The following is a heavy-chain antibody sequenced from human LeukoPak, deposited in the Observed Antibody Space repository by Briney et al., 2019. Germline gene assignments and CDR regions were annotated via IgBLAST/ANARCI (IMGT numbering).Heavy chain of an antibody. D-gene: IGHD7-27*01. Sequence: GGSLRLSCTASGFTFSSYSMNWVRQAPWKGLEWVSYISSSSSNIFYADSFKGRFTISRDNAQNSLYLQMNSLRVEDTAVYYCARDPPGAHFDYWGQGTLVTVSS. CDR2: ISSSSSNI. CDR1: GFTFSSYS. V-gene: IGHV3-21*01. J-gene: IGHJ4*02. CDR3: ARDPPGAHFDY.